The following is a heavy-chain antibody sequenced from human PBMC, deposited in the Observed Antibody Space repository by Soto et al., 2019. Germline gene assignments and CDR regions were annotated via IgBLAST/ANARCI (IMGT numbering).Heavy chain of an antibody. CDR1: GFTFSSYS. D-gene: IGHD5-12*01. Sequence: GPLLLSCSASGFTFSSYSMNWVRQAPGKGLEWVSYISSSSSTIYYADSVKGRFTISRDNAKNSLYLQMNSLRDEDTAVYYCERGGSSGYDPYYYYYGMDVWGQGTKVTVYS. V-gene: IGHV3-48*02. CDR2: ISSSSSTI. J-gene: IGHJ6*02. CDR3: ERGGSSGYDPYYYYYGMDV.